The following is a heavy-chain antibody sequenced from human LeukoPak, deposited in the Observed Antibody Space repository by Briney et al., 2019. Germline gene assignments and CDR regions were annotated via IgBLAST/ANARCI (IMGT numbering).Heavy chain of an antibody. V-gene: IGHV4-34*01. CDR1: GGSFSGYY. D-gene: IGHD2-8*01. Sequence: SETLSLTCAVYGGSFSGYYWSWIRQPPGKGLEWIGEINHSGSTNYNPFLKSRVTISVDTSKNQFSLKLSSVTAADTAVYYCARDALYYEPWGQGTLVTVSS. CDR3: ARDALYYEP. J-gene: IGHJ5*02. CDR2: INHSGST.